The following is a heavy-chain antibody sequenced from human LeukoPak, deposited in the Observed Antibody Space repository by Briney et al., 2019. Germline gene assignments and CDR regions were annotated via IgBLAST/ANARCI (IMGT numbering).Heavy chain of an antibody. V-gene: IGHV3-9*01. Sequence: PGGSLRLSCAAPGFTFDDYAMHWVRQAPGKGLEWVSGISWNSGSIGYADSVKGRFTISRDNAKNSLYLQMNSLRAEDTALYYCAKAARISSSWYKNWFDPWGQGTLVTVSS. D-gene: IGHD6-13*01. CDR2: ISWNSGSI. CDR1: GFTFDDYA. CDR3: AKAARISSSWYKNWFDP. J-gene: IGHJ5*02.